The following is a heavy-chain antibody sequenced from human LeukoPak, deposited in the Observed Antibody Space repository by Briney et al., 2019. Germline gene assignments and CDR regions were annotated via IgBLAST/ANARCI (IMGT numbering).Heavy chain of an antibody. CDR2: INTNTGNP. CDR1: GYTFTGYA. CDR3: ARGSRVNYYYMDV. Sequence: ASVKVSCKASGYTFTGYAMNWVRQAPGQGLEWMGWINTNTGNPTYAQGFTGRFVFSLDTSVSTAYLQISSLKAEDTAVYYCARGSRVNYYYMDVWGKGTTVTVSS. D-gene: IGHD4-23*01. J-gene: IGHJ6*03. V-gene: IGHV7-4-1*02.